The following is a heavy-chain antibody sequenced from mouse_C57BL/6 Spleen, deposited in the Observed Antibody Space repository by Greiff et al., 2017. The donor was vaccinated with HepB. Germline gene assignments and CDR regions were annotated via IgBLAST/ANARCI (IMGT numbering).Heavy chain of an antibody. CDR3: ARMRGRYGNYHYAMDY. D-gene: IGHD2-1*01. V-gene: IGHV8-8*01. Sequence: TLKESCPGILQPSQTLSLTCSFSGFSLSTFGMGVGWIRQPSGKGLEWLAHIWWDDDKYYNPALKSLLTISQDTSKNQVFLKIAHVDTADTATYYCARMRGRYGNYHYAMDYWGQGTSVTVSS. CDR2: IWWDDDK. CDR1: GFSLSTFGMG. J-gene: IGHJ4*01.